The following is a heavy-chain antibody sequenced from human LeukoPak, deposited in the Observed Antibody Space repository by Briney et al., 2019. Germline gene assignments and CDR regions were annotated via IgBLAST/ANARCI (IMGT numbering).Heavy chain of an antibody. V-gene: IGHV4-39*07. J-gene: IGHJ4*02. CDR3: ARVQVTTGAYTYYYFDY. D-gene: IGHD4-17*01. CDR2: IYYSGST. Sequence: SETLSLTCTVSGGSISSSSYYWGWIRQPPGKGLEWIGSIYYSGSTHYNPSLKSRVTISVDTSKNQFSLKLSSVTAADTAVYYCARVQVTTGAYTYYYFDYWGQGTLVTVSS. CDR1: GGSISSSSYY.